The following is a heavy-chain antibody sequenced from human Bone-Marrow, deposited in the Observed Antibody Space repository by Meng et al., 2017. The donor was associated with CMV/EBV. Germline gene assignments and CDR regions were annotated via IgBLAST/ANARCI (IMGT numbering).Heavy chain of an antibody. V-gene: IGHV1-8*03. CDR3: ARVNRWELNDGNWFDP. J-gene: IGHJ5*02. D-gene: IGHD1-26*01. CDR1: GYTFTSYD. Sequence: ASVKVSCKASGYTFTSYDINWVRQATGQGLEWMGWMNPNSGNTGYAQKFQGRVTITRNTSISTAYMELSSLRSEDTAVYYCARVNRWELNDGNWFDPWGQGTLVTFYS. CDR2: MNPNSGNT.